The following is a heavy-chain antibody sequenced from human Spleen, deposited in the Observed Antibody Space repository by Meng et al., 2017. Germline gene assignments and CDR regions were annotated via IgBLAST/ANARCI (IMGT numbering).Heavy chain of an antibody. V-gene: IGHV3-7*01. CDR1: GFTFSNYW. D-gene: IGHD1-1*01. CDR2: INQDGSEK. Sequence: GESLKISCSASGFTFSNYWMSWVRQAPGKGLEWVANINQDGSEKYYVDSVKGRFIISRDNAKNTLYVLMNSLRAEDKAMYYCYSASTGSDGFKVWGQGTMVTVSS. J-gene: IGHJ3*01. CDR3: YSASTGSDGFKV.